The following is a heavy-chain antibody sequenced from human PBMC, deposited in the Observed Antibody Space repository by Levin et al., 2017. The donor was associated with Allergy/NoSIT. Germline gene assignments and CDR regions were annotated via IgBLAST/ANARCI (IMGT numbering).Heavy chain of an antibody. CDR3: SRDNKFNPSAGFAY. V-gene: IGHV1-18*01. J-gene: IGHJ4*02. CDR1: GYTIPSYG. CDR2: ISGYNGNT. Sequence: PAASVKVSCKASGYTIPSYGINWVRQAPGQGLEWMGWISGYNGNTNYAQKFQGRVTMTTDPSTTTVFMELRSLRSDDTAVYYCSRDNKFNPSAGFAYWGRGTLVTVSS. D-gene: IGHD1-14*01.